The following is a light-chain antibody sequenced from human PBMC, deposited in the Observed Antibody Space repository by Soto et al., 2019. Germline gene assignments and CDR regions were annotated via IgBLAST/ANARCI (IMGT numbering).Light chain of an antibody. J-gene: IGLJ1*01. Sequence: QSALTQPPSASGSPGQSVTISCTGTSSDVGGYNYVSWYQQHPGKAPKLIIYEVYKRPSGVPDRFSGSKSGNTAALTVSGLQAEDGADYYCSSYVGTNSYVFGTGTKLTVL. CDR1: SSDVGGYNY. CDR2: EVY. V-gene: IGLV2-8*01. CDR3: SSYVGTNSYV.